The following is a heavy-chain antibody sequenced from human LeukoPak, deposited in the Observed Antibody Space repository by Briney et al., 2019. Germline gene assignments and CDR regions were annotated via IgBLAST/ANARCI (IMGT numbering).Heavy chain of an antibody. J-gene: IGHJ4*02. CDR3: ARRRYLTSGSFDY. V-gene: IGHV4-59*01. D-gene: IGHD3-10*01. CDR2: ISYSGST. Sequence: SETLSLICNVSVSSISNYYWSWIRQSPGKGLEWIGYISYSGSTNYDPSLKSRVSISVDTSKNHFSLKLTSVTAADTAVYYCARRRYLTSGSFDYWGQGTLVTVSS. CDR1: VSSISNYY.